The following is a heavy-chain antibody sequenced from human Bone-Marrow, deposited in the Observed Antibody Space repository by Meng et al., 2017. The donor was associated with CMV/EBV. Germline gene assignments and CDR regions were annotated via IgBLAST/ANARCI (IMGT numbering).Heavy chain of an antibody. V-gene: IGHV3-30-3*01. Sequence: QAPGKGLEWVAVISYDGSNKYYADSVKGRFTISRDNSKNTLYLQMNSLRAEDTAVYYCARDSSGYCSSTSCYGWGGEHSYYYYGMDVWGQGTMVTVSS. CDR2: ISYDGSNK. J-gene: IGHJ6*02. CDR3: ARDSSGYCSSTSCYGWGGEHSYYYYGMDV. D-gene: IGHD2-2*01.